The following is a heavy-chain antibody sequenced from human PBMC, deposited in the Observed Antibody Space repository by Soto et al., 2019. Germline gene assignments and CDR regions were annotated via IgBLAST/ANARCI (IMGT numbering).Heavy chain of an antibody. CDR3: AREQAGGPGDA. V-gene: IGHV4-39*02. J-gene: IGHJ5*02. D-gene: IGHD3-16*01. CDR1: GGSISSSSYY. Sequence: PSETLSLTCTVSGGSISSSSYYWAWIRQPPGKGLEWIGNIYYSGNTYYSPSLKSRVTISADRSKNQFSLKLSSVTAADTAVYYCAREQAGGPGDAWGQGTLVTVSS. CDR2: IYYSGNT.